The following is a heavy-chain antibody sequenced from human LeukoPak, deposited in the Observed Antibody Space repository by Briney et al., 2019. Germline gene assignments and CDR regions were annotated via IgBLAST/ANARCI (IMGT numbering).Heavy chain of an antibody. CDR2: IYYSGAT. CDR3: ARVGDYGDYVYFQH. Sequence: SQTLSLTCTVSGGSISTSGYYWSWIRQHPGKGLEWIGYIYYSGATYYNPSLKSRVTISVDMSQDQFSLRLSSVTAADTAVYYCARVGDYGDYVYFQHWGQGTLVTVSS. CDR1: GGSISTSGYY. D-gene: IGHD4-17*01. J-gene: IGHJ1*01. V-gene: IGHV4-31*03.